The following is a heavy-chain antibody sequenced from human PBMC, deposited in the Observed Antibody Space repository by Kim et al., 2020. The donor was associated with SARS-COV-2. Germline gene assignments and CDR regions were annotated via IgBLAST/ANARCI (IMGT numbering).Heavy chain of an antibody. Sequence: SETLSLTCTVSGGSISSYYWSWIRQPPGKGLEWIGYIYYSGSTNYNPSLKSRVTISVDTSKNQFSLKLSSVTAADTAVYYCARGLGDYGWFDPWGQGTLVTVSS. J-gene: IGHJ5*02. D-gene: IGHD4-17*01. CDR3: ARGLGDYGWFDP. V-gene: IGHV4-59*01. CDR2: IYYSGST. CDR1: GGSISSYY.